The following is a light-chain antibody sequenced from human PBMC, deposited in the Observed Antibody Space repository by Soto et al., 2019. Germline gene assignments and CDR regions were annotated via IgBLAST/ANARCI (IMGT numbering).Light chain of an antibody. CDR3: AAWYDNLNCPG. CDR1: SSNIGSNT. J-gene: IGLJ2*01. V-gene: IGLV1-44*01. Sequence: QSVLTQPPSASGTPGQRVTISCSGSSSNIGSNTVNWYQQLPGTAPKLLIYSNNQRPSGVPDRFSGSQSGTSASLDISGLQSEDEADYYCAAWYDNLNCPGFGGGNKLTVL. CDR2: SNN.